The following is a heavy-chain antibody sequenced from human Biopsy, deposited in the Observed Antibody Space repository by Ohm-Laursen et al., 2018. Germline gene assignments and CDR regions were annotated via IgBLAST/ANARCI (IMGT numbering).Heavy chain of an antibody. D-gene: IGHD3-10*01. CDR2: VFDRGTT. V-gene: IGHV4-59*08. CDR1: GDSINRSY. J-gene: IGHJ4*02. CDR3: AHGSGSYYEWDF. Sequence: SVTLSLTCTLSGDSINRSYWRWIRQSPGKGLEWIGHVFDRGTTNYNPSGRSRFTMSEDTPKKQFSLKMTAVTAADTVIYYCAHGSGSYYEWDFWGRGILVTVSS.